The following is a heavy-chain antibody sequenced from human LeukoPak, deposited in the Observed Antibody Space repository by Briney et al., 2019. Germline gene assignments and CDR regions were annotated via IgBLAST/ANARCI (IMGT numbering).Heavy chain of an antibody. CDR1: GFTFSSHG. V-gene: IGHV3-30*18. CDR3: AKDFRRTMVRGVIIFFGMDV. J-gene: IGHJ6*02. CDR2: TSFDGSDK. D-gene: IGHD3-10*01. Sequence: PGGSLRLSCVASGFTFSSHGMHWVRQAPGKGLEWVAITSFDGSDKFYGDSVKGRFTISRDNSKNTLYLQMNSLRAEETAVYYCAKDFRRTMVRGVIIFFGMDVWGQGTTVTVSS.